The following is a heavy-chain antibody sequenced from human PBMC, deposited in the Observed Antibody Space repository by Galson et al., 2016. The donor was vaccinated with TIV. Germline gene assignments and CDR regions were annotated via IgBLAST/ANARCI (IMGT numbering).Heavy chain of an antibody. J-gene: IGHJ3*02. Sequence: SVKVSCKASGGTFNSYGISWVRQAPGQGLQWMGGIIPVFGTTKYSQDFQGRVAVTADESTGTAYMELSGLRFDDTAVYYCARRTHYDSSGYSDAFDIWGQGTMVPVSS. CDR2: IIPVFGTT. V-gene: IGHV1-69*13. CDR3: ARRTHYDSSGYSDAFDI. CDR1: GGTFNSYG. D-gene: IGHD3-22*01.